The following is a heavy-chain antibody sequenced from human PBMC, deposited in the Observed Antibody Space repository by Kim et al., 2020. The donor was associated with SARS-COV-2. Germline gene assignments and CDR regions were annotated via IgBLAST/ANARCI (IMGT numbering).Heavy chain of an antibody. D-gene: IGHD1-7*01. V-gene: IGHV3-21*01. J-gene: IGHJ3*02. CDR1: GFTFSSYS. CDR2: ISSSSSYI. Sequence: GGSLRLSCAASGFTFSSYSMNWVRQAPGKGLEWVSSISSSSSYIYYADSVKGRFTISSDNAKNSLSLQMNRLSAEDTAVYHYARYQNGTTSLDAFDICG. CDR3: ARYQNGTTSLDAFDI.